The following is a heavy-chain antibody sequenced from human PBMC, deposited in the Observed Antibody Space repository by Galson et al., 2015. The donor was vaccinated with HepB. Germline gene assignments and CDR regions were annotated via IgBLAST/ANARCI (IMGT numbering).Heavy chain of an antibody. Sequence: SLRLSCAASGFTFSDFATVWVRQAPGVGLEWVSTCGSGNIKYYADSVKGRFTISRDNSRNTLHLQMNSLRAEDTAVYYCAKWRLSERWFDPWGQGTLVTVSS. D-gene: IGHD1-1*01. J-gene: IGHJ5*02. V-gene: IGHV3-23*01. CDR2: CGSGNIK. CDR3: AKWRLSERWFDP. CDR1: GFTFSDFA.